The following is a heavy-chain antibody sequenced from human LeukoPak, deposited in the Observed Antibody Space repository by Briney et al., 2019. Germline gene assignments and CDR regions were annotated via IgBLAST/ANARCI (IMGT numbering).Heavy chain of an antibody. CDR3: AREGRAKMATISLRRYFDY. V-gene: IGHV1-2*06. CDR2: INPNSGGT. CDR1: GYTFTGYY. Sequence: ASVKVSCKASGYTFTGYYMHWVRQAPGQGLEWMGRINPNSGGTNYAQKFQGRVTMTRDTSISTAYMELCRLRSDDTAVYYCAREGRAKMATISLRRYFDYWGQGTLVTVSS. J-gene: IGHJ4*02. D-gene: IGHD5-24*01.